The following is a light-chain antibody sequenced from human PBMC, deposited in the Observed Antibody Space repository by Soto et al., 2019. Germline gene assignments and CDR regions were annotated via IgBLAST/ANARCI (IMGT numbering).Light chain of an antibody. V-gene: IGKV3-20*01. CDR2: GAS. Sequence: EIVLTQSPGPLSLSPGERATLSCRASQSVGTTYLAWYQQKPGQAPRLLIYGASSRATGIPDRFSGSGAGTDFTLTISRLEPEAFAVYYCQQYDRSPYTFGQGTKVEIQ. J-gene: IGKJ2*01. CDR3: QQYDRSPYT. CDR1: QSVGTTY.